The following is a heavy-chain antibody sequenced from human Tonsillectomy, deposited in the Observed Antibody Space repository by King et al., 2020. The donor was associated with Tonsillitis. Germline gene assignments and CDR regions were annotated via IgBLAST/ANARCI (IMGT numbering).Heavy chain of an antibody. CDR1: GFTFSSYS. V-gene: IGHV3-48*02. CDR3: ARVSSYYYDSSGYHDY. CDR2: ISSSSSTI. J-gene: IGHJ4*02. Sequence: QLVQSGGGLVQPGGSLRLSCAASGFTFSSYSMNWVRQAPGKGLEWVSYISSSSSTIYYADSVKGRFTISTDNAKNSLYLQMNSLRDVDTAVYYCARVSSYYYDSSGYHDYWGQGTLVTVSS. D-gene: IGHD3-22*01.